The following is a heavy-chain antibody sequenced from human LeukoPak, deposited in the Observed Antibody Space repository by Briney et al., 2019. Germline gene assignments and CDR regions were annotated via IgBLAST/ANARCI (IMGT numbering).Heavy chain of an antibody. CDR1: GDNVSTNTAA. CDR2: TYYRSNWYN. CDR3: VRGGQGDGHSADEGFDI. J-gene: IGHJ3*02. Sequence: SQTLSLTCVISGDNVSTNTAAWSWIRQSPSRGLEWLGRTYYRSNWYNDYGVSVKSRININPDTSKNLFSLQLSSVTPEDTAVYYCVRGGQGDGHSADEGFDIWGQGTMVTVS. V-gene: IGHV6-1*01. D-gene: IGHD5-18*01.